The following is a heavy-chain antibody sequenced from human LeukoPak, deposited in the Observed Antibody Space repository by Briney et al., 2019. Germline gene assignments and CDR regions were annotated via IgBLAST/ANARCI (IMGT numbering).Heavy chain of an antibody. J-gene: IGHJ4*02. CDR3: AREGCSGGSCYYPMYYFDC. Sequence: SETLSLTCTVSGGPISSYYWSWIRQPAGKGLEWIGRIYTSGSTNYNPSLKSRVTMSVDTSKNQFSLKLSSVTAADTAVYYCAREGCSGGSCYYPMYYFDCWGQGTLVTVSS. CDR1: GGPISSYY. CDR2: IYTSGST. D-gene: IGHD2-15*01. V-gene: IGHV4-4*07.